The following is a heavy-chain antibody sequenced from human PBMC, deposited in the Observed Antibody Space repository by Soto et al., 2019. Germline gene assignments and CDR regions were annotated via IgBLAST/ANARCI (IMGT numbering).Heavy chain of an antibody. Sequence: QVQLVQSGAEVKKPGASVKVSCKASGYTFTSYDINWVRQATGQGLEWMGWMNPNRGNTGYAKKFRGRVTMTRNTTSTAADVELSSLRSEDTAVYYCAGGETVAGGGAFDIWGQGTMVTVSS. D-gene: IGHD4-17*01. CDR3: AGGETVAGGGAFDI. CDR1: GYTFTSYD. CDR2: MNPNRGNT. J-gene: IGHJ3*02. V-gene: IGHV1-8*01.